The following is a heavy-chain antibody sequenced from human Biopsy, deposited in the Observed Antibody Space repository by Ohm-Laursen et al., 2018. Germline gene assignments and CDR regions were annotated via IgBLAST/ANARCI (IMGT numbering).Heavy chain of an antibody. D-gene: IGHD2-2*01. Sequence: SDTLSLTCAVYGGTYSGYYWSWIRQPPGKGLEWIGEVHHDGRANYNPSLKSRVTISGDMSKKQFSLKLSGVTAADTAAYYCARFIVPSLHCSNGVCPIRWFDPWGQGTLVTVSS. CDR2: VHHDGRA. V-gene: IGHV4-34*01. J-gene: IGHJ5*02. CDR3: ARFIVPSLHCSNGVCPIRWFDP. CDR1: GGTYSGYY.